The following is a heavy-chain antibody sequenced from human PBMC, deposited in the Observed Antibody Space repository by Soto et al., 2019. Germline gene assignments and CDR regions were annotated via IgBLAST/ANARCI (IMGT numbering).Heavy chain of an antibody. CDR1: GFTFSSFW. D-gene: IGHD6-19*01. V-gene: IGHV3-7*05. CDR2: IKEDGSDK. Sequence: GGPLRLSCAASGFTFSSFWMTWVRQAPGKGLEWVASIKEDGSDKYYVDSVKGRFTISRDNAKNSLYLQMNSLRAEDTAVYYCARDQWRLFDYWGQGSLVTVSS. J-gene: IGHJ4*02. CDR3: ARDQWRLFDY.